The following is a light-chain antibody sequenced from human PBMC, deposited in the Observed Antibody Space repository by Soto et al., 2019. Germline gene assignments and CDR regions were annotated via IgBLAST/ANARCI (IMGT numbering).Light chain of an antibody. CDR1: QSVGSS. V-gene: IGKV3-11*01. J-gene: IGKJ2*01. CDR3: QQRSNWPPYT. CDR2: DAS. Sequence: EIVLTQSPVTLYLSPGERATLSCRASQSVGSSLAWYQHKPGQAPRLLIFDASNRTSGIPIRFSGSGSGTDFTLTISGLEPEDFAVYYCQQRSNWPPYTFGQGTKLQIK.